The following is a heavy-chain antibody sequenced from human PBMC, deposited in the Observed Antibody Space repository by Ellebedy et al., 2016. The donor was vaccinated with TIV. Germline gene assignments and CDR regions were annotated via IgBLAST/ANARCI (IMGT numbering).Heavy chain of an antibody. D-gene: IGHD6-13*01. V-gene: IGHV1-69*13. J-gene: IGHJ6*02. CDR2: IIPIFGTA. CDR3: ARLGAAAAGDAYYYYGMDV. Sequence: SVKVSCXASGGTFSSYAISWVRQAPGQGLEWMGGIIPIFGTANYAQKFQGRVTITADESTSTAYMELRSLRSDDTAVYYCARLGAAAAGDAYYYYGMDVWGQGTTVTVSS. CDR1: GGTFSSYA.